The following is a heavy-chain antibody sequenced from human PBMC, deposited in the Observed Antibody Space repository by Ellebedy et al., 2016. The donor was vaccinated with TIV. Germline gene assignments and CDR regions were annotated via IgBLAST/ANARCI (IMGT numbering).Heavy chain of an antibody. V-gene: IGHV3-7*01. J-gene: IGHJ4*02. D-gene: IGHD2-21*02. Sequence: GESLKISCAASGFTFSRNWMSWVRQAPGKGLEWVALIKYDEIEKYLLDSVKGRFTISRDNSKNTLYLQMNSLRAEDTAVYYCAREWGVRAAYCGGDCYSEYFDYWGQGTLVTVSS. CDR3: AREWGVRAAYCGGDCYSEYFDY. CDR2: IKYDEIEK. CDR1: GFTFSRNW.